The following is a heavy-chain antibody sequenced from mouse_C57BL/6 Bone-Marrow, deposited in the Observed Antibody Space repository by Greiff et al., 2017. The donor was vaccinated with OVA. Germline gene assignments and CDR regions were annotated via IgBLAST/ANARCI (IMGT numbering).Heavy chain of an antibody. CDR3: AKGLYGNGMDY. CDR1: GFNIKNTY. CDR2: IDPANGNT. D-gene: IGHD2-1*01. Sequence: EVQGVESVAELVRPGASVKLSCTASGFNIKNTYMHWVKQRPEQGLEWIGGIDPANGNTKYAPKFQGKATITADTSSNTAYLQLSSLTSEDTAIYYCAKGLYGNGMDYWGQGTSVTVSS. V-gene: IGHV14-3*01. J-gene: IGHJ4*01.